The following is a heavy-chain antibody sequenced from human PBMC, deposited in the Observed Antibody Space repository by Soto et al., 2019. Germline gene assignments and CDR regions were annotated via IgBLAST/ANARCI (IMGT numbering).Heavy chain of an antibody. V-gene: IGHV1-69*01. D-gene: IGHD3-10*01. J-gene: IGHJ6*02. Sequence: QVQLVQSGAEVKKPGSSVKVSCKASGGTFSSYAISWVRQAPGQGLEWMGGIIPTFGTANYAKKFQGRVTITADESTSTAYMELSSLRSEDTAVYYCALSVGSCSYYKDYYYYGMDVWGQGTTVTVSS. CDR1: GGTFSSYA. CDR2: IIPTFGTA. CDR3: ALSVGSCSYYKDYYYYGMDV.